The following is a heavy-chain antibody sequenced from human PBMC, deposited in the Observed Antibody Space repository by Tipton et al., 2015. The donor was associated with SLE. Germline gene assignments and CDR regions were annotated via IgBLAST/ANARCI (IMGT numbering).Heavy chain of an antibody. CDR3: VRDSVGVTRGDAFDI. CDR1: GSSVTSGISY. J-gene: IGHJ3*02. V-gene: IGHV4-61*09. CDR2: IYPSGST. Sequence: TLSLTCTVSGSSVTSGISYWSWIRQPAGKGLEWIGQIYPSGSTDYNPSLRGRVTMSLDTSKNHFSLNLRSVTAADTALYFCVRDSVGVTRGDAFDIWGQGTMVTVSS. D-gene: IGHD1-26*01.